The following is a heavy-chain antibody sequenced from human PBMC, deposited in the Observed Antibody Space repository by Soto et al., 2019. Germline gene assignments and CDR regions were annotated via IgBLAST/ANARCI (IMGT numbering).Heavy chain of an antibody. CDR2: INPKNGVT. V-gene: IGHV1-2*02. J-gene: IGHJ5*02. Sequence: ASVKLSCKASGDSFTSYSLHCVRQAPGQGLEWMGWINPKNGVTKYGQKFQGRLTMTRDTSTSTAYMELSRLQSDDTAVYYCAKEGVIAAPQPYKWFDPWGPGILVTV. CDR1: GDSFTSYS. D-gene: IGHD2-21*01. CDR3: AKEGVIAAPQPYKWFDP.